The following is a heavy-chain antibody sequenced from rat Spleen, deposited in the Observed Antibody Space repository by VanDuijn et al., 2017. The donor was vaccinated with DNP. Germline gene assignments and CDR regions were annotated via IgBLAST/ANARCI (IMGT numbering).Heavy chain of an antibody. Sequence: EVQLVESGGGLVQPGRSLKLSCAVSRITFSDHNMAWVRQAPKKGLEWVATISYDGRDTYYRDPVKGRFTISRDNAKSTLYLQMDSLRSEDTATYYCAKRGYNYYFDYWGQGVMVTVSS. D-gene: IGHD1-4*01. J-gene: IGHJ2*01. CDR3: AKRGYNYYFDY. CDR2: ISYDGRDT. V-gene: IGHV5-7*01. CDR1: RITFSDHN.